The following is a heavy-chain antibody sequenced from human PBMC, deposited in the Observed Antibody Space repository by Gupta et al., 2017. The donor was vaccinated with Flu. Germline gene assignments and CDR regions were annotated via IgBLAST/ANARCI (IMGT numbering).Heavy chain of an antibody. D-gene: IGHD5-18*01. Sequence: QVQLQESGPGLVKPSETLSLTCAVSGGSISGSYWSWIRQSPEKGLEWIGYIYYSGRNTDIPSFKSRVTISVATSKNHFSLNLRFVMDADTAIYYCASWSRGYSSTPLDYWGQGTLVTVSS. CDR2: IYYSGRN. CDR3: ASWSRGYSSTPLDY. CDR1: GGSISGSY. V-gene: IGHV4-59*01. J-gene: IGHJ4*02.